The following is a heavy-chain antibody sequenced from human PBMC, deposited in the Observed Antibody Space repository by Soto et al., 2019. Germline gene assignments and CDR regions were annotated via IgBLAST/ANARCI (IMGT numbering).Heavy chain of an antibody. CDR3: ARDPANSPSYYDYIWGSYRYNRFDY. V-gene: IGHV1-8*01. Sequence: GASVKVSCKASGYTFTSYDINWVRQATGQGLEWMGWMNPNSGNTGYAQKFQGRVTMTRNTSISTAYMELSSLRSEDTAVYYCARDPANSPSYYDYIWGSYRYNRFDYWGQGTLVTVSS. J-gene: IGHJ4*02. CDR1: GYTFTSYD. D-gene: IGHD3-16*02. CDR2: MNPNSGNT.